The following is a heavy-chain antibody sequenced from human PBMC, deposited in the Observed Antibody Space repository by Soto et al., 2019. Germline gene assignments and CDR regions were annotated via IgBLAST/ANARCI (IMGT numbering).Heavy chain of an antibody. CDR1: GYSFTTCW. D-gene: IGHD2-15*01. V-gene: IGHV5-10-1*01. J-gene: IGHJ3*02. Sequence: GESLKISCKGSGYSFTTCWISWVRQMPGKGLEWMGKIDPSDSESNYSPSFEGHVTISADKSISTAYLQWSTLKASDTAMYYRARLGNSLATFDIWGQGTMVTVSS. CDR3: ARLGNSLATFDI. CDR2: IDPSDSES.